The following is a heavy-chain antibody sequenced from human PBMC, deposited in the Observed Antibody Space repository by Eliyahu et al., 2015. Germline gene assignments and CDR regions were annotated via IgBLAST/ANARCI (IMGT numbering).Heavy chain of an antibody. J-gene: IGHJ4*02. D-gene: IGHD3-3*01. Sequence: QIQLQQSGPGLVEPSQTLSLTCAISGDSLSSHYASWTWVRKSPSRGLEWLGRTYSRSKWYFDYGVSVAGRINISPDTSRNHFSLQLNSVTPDDTGVYYCVRGWSGGTSLYIGWYFFDFWGQGSVVTVSS. CDR3: VRGWSGGTSLYIGWYFFDF. CDR2: TYSRSKWYF. V-gene: IGHV6-1*01. CDR1: GDSLSSHYAS.